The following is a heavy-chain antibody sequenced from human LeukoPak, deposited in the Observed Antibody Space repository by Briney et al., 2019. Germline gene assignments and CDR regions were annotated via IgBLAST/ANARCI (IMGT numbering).Heavy chain of an antibody. J-gene: IGHJ3*02. CDR1: GYTFTSYD. D-gene: IGHD6-6*01. V-gene: IGHV1-8*01. CDR3: ARYSSSTDAFDI. CDR2: MNPNSGNT. Sequence: ASVKVSCKASGYTFTSYDINWVRQATGQGLEWMGWMNPNSGNTGYAQKFQGRVTMTRDMSTSTVYMELSSLRSEDTAVYYCARYSSSTDAFDIWGQGTMVTVSS.